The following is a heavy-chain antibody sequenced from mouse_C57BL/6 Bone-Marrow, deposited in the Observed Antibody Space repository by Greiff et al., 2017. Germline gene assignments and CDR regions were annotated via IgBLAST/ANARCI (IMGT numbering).Heavy chain of an antibody. J-gene: IGHJ4*01. V-gene: IGHV14-1*01. CDR2: IDPEDGDT. CDR3: TTIGDSSPYYAMDY. Sequence: VQLQQSGAELVRPGASVKLSCTASGFNIKDYYMHWVKQRPERGLEWIGRIDPEDGDTEYAPKFQGKATMTADTSSNTAYLQLSSLTSEDTAVYYCTTIGDSSPYYAMDYWGQGTSVTVSS. CDR1: GFNIKDYY. D-gene: IGHD3-3*01.